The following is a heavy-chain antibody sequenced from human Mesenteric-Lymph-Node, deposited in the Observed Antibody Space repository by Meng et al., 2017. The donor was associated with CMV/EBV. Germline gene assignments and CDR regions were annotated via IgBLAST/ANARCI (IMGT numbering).Heavy chain of an antibody. Sequence: LSLTCAASVFTFDRSWMHWVRQSPEKGLVWVSLINKDGSVTDYVGSVKGRFAISRDNAKNTLYLQMNSLRAEDTGVYYCVREVEQTGLRHFDYWGQGTLVTVS. CDR3: VREVEQTGLRHFDY. CDR1: VFTFDRSW. V-gene: IGHV3-74*01. CDR2: INKDGSVT. D-gene: IGHD1/OR15-1a*01. J-gene: IGHJ4*02.